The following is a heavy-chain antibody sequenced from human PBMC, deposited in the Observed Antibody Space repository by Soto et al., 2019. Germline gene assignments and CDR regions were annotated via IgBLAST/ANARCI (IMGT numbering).Heavy chain of an antibody. CDR2: IIPILGSP. Sequence: QVLLVQSGAEVKKPGSSVKVSCKVSGGSFRRYAISWVRQAPGQGLEWMGGIIPILGSPNYAQKFQDRVTIIADESTSTTYMELSSLRSEAAAVYYCASRERVDAFDIWGKGTMVTVSS. CDR1: GGSFRRYA. J-gene: IGHJ3*02. D-gene: IGHD1-26*01. V-gene: IGHV1-69*01. CDR3: ASRERVDAFDI.